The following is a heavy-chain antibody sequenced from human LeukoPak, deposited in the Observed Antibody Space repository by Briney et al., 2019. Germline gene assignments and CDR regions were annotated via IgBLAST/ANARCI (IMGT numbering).Heavy chain of an antibody. CDR1: GFTFSSNA. V-gene: IGHV3-30*18. D-gene: IGHD3-16*01. Sequence: GGSLRLSCAASGFTFSSNAMHWVRQAPGKGLEWVVVISRDGSDKYYPDSVKGRFTISRDNSKNTLFLQMNSLRTEDTAVYYCAKDWGYASGTYLDSWGQGTPVTVSS. CDR3: AKDWGYASGTYLDS. J-gene: IGHJ4*02. CDR2: ISRDGSDK.